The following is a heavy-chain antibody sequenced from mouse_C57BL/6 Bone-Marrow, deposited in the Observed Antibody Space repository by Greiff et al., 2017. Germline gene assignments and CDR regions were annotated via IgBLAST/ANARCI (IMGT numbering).Heavy chain of an antibody. CDR3: ARSGTFFDY. CDR2: IHPNSGST. D-gene: IGHD4-1*01. CDR1: GYTFTSYW. J-gene: IGHJ2*01. Sequence: VQLQQPGAELVKPGASVKLSCKASGYTFTSYWLHWVKQRPGQGLEWIGMIHPNSGSTNYNEKFKNKATLTVDKSSSTAYMQLSILTSEDSAVYYCARSGTFFDYWGQGTTLTVSS. V-gene: IGHV1-64*01.